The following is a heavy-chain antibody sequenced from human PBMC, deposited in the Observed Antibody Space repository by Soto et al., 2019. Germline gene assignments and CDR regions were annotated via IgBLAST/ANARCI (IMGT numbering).Heavy chain of an antibody. J-gene: IGHJ6*02. CDR2: TYYRSKWYN. CDR3: ARGGLIDYDFWSGYPPQDSYRMDV. CDR1: GDSVSSNSAA. V-gene: IGHV6-1*01. D-gene: IGHD3-3*01. Sequence: PSQTLSLTCAISGDSVSSNSAAWNWIRQSPSRGLEWLGRTYYRSKWYNDYAVSVKSRITINPDTSKNQFSLQLNSVTPEDTAVYYCARGGLIDYDFWSGYPPQDSYRMDVWGQGTTVTVSS.